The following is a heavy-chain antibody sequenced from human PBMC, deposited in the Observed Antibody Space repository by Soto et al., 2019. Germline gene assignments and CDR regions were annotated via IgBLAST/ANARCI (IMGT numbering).Heavy chain of an antibody. J-gene: IGHJ6*03. D-gene: IGHD1-7*01. V-gene: IGHV4-59*08. CDR2: IYYSGST. Sequence: SETLSLTCTVSGGSISSYYWSWIRQPPGKGLEWIGYIYYSGSTNYNPSLKSRVTISVDTSKNQFSLKLSSVTAADTAVYYCARHPTGTTLWVRYMDVWGKGTTVTVSS. CDR3: ARHPTGTTLWVRYMDV. CDR1: GGSISSYY.